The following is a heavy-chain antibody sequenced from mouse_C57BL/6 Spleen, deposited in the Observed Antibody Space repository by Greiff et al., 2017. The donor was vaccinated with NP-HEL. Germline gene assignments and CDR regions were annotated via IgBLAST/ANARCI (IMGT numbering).Heavy chain of an antibody. CDR2: IYPGDGDT. Sequence: QVQLKESGPELVKPGASVKISCKASGYAFSSSWMNWVKQRPGKGLEWIGRIYPGDGDTNYNGKFKGKATLTADKSSSTAYMQLSSLTSEDSAVYFCAFITTVVARAMDYWGQGTSVTVSS. V-gene: IGHV1-82*01. CDR3: AFITTVVARAMDY. CDR1: GYAFSSSW. D-gene: IGHD1-1*01. J-gene: IGHJ4*01.